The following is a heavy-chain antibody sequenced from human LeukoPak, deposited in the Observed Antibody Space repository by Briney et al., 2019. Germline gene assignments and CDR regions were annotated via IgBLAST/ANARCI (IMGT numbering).Heavy chain of an antibody. CDR2: ISGSGGST. J-gene: IGHJ4*02. Sequence: GGPLRLSCAASGLTFSTHAMSWVRQAPGKGLEWVSAISGSGGSTYYADSVKGRFTISRDNSKNTLYLQMNSLRAEDTAVYYCAKDQYDYGDPSYDYWGQGTLVTVSS. CDR1: GLTFSTHA. CDR3: AKDQYDYGDPSYDY. D-gene: IGHD4-17*01. V-gene: IGHV3-23*01.